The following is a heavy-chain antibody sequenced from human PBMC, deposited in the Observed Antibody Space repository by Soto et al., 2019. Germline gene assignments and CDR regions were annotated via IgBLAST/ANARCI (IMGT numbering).Heavy chain of an antibody. D-gene: IGHD6-19*01. CDR1: GDSVSSDSAA. CDR2: TYYRSKWYN. V-gene: IGHV6-1*01. CDR3: VRSRVFIAVAGMATYYYYYGMDV. J-gene: IGHJ6*02. Sequence: QTLSLTCAISGDSVSSDSAAWNWIRQSPSRGLEWLGRTYYRSKWYNDYAVPVNGRITINPDTSKNHFSLQLNSVTPEDTAVYYCVRSRVFIAVAGMATYYYYYGMDVWGQGTTVTVSS.